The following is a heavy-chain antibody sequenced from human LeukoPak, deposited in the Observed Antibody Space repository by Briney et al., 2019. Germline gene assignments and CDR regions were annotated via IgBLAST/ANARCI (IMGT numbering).Heavy chain of an antibody. J-gene: IGHJ4*02. CDR2: INPNNGAT. Sequence: ASVKVSCKASGYTLTGYYVHWVRQAPGQGLEWMGWINPNNGATNYAQKFQGRVTMTKATSISTAYMELNRLRSDDTAVYYCARDICSSTSCYGSLDYWGQGTLVTVSS. CDR1: GYTLTGYY. CDR3: ARDICSSTSCYGSLDY. D-gene: IGHD2-2*01. V-gene: IGHV1-2*02.